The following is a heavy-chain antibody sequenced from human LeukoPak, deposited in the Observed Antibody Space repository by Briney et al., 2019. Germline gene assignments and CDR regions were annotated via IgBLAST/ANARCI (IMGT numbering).Heavy chain of an antibody. J-gene: IGHJ4*02. Sequence: GGSLRLSCAATGFTFTNYWMSWFRQAPGKGLEWVAHIKYDGTEKQYGDSVKGRFTISRDNAKNSVSLQMNSLRADDTAVYFCARYLNSGPEDFWGRGTLVTVSS. CDR2: IKYDGTEK. D-gene: IGHD5-12*01. CDR1: GFTFTNYW. CDR3: ARYLNSGPEDF. V-gene: IGHV3-7*01.